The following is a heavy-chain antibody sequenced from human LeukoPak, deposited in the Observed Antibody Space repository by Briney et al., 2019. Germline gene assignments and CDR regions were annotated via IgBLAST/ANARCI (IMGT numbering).Heavy chain of an antibody. CDR3: ARSMFYYGSGSYYCDY. CDR1: GGSISSYY. CDR2: IYYSGST. J-gene: IGHJ4*02. D-gene: IGHD3-10*01. V-gene: IGHV4-59*01. Sequence: SETLSLTCTVSGGSISSYYWSWIRQPPGKGLEWIGYIYYSGSTNYNPSLKSRVTIPVDTSKNQFSLKLSSVTAADTAVYYCARSMFYYGSGSYYCDYWGQGTLVTVSS.